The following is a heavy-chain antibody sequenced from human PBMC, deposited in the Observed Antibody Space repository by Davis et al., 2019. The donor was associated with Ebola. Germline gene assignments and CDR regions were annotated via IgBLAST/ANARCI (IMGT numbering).Heavy chain of an antibody. CDR3: ARRIAVAGTGYYYYYYMDV. D-gene: IGHD6-19*01. J-gene: IGHJ6*03. V-gene: IGHV4-4*07. CDR1: GGSISSYY. CDR2: IYTSGST. Sequence: PSETLSLTCTVSGGSISSYYWSWIRQPAGKGLEWIGRIYTSGSTNYNPSLKSRVTMSVDTSKNQFSLKLSSVTAADTAVYYCARRIAVAGTGYYYYYYMDVWGQGTTVTVSS.